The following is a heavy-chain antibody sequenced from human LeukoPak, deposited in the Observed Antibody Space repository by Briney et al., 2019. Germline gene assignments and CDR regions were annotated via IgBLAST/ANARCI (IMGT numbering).Heavy chain of an antibody. D-gene: IGHD2-2*01. CDR2: ITGRGTST. J-gene: IGHJ4*02. CDR3: ATYCSNSICYD. CDR1: GFTFSNYA. V-gene: IGHV3-23*01. Sequence: GGSLRLSCAASGFTFSNYAMSWVRQAPGKGLEWVSAITGRGTSTFYADSVKGRLTISRDNSKNTLSLQMNSLRAEDTALYYCATYCSNSICYDWGQGTLVTVSS.